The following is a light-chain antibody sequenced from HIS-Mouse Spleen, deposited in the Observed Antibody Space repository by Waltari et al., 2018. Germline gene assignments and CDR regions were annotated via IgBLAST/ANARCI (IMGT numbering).Light chain of an antibody. Sequence: QSALTQPPSVSGSPGQSVTISCTGTSSDVGSYNRFSWYQHPPGTAPKPMIYEVSNRPSGVPDRFSGSKSGNTASLTISGLQAEDEADYYCSLYTSSSTLVFGGGTKLTVL. CDR3: SLYTSSSTLV. V-gene: IGLV2-18*01. J-gene: IGLJ2*01. CDR1: SSDVGSYNR. CDR2: EVS.